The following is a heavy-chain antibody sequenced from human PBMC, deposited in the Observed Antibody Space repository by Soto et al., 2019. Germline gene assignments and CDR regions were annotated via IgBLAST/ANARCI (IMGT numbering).Heavy chain of an antibody. D-gene: IGHD6-13*01. CDR2: IYYSGST. J-gene: IGHJ4*02. CDR1: GGSISSSSYY. V-gene: IGHV4-39*01. Sequence: QLQLQESGPGLVKPSETLSLTCTVSGGSISSSSYYWGWIRQPPGKGLEWIGSIYYSGSTYYNRSLKTRATTSADSPKNRFSLTLSSATAADTAVDYCASRGSSSWYGYWGQGTLVTVSS. CDR3: ASRGSSSWYGY.